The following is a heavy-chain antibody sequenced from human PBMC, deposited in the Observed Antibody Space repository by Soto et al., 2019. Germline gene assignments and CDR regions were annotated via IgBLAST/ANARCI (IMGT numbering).Heavy chain of an antibody. Sequence: GAPQSHPDAPSELPFSDSYMTSVRQAKRKGLEWISSISGSSIYLYYADSVKGRVTISRDNAKNSLHLQMDSLRPEDTAVYYCARFRRPCRTNNRAHLLDPWGQGTRVNV. V-gene: IGHV3-11*06. CDR2: ISGSSIYL. CDR1: ELPFSDSY. D-gene: IGHD2-8*01. CDR3: ARFRRPCRTNNRAHLLDP. J-gene: IGHJ5*02.